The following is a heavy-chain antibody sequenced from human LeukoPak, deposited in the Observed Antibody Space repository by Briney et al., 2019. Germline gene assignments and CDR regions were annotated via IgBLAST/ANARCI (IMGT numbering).Heavy chain of an antibody. Sequence: ASVKVSCKASGYTVTSYYMHWGRQAPGQGLEWRGWINPNSGGTNYAQKFQGRVTMTRDTSTSTVYMELSRLRSEDTAVHYCARGERGDNYYDSSGYRTDYWGQGTLVTVSS. J-gene: IGHJ4*02. CDR1: GYTVTSYY. CDR3: ARGERGDNYYDSSGYRTDY. D-gene: IGHD3-22*01. CDR2: INPNSGGT. V-gene: IGHV1-2*02.